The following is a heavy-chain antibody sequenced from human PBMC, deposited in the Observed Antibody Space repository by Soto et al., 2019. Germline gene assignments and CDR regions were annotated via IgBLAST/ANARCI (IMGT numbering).Heavy chain of an antibody. J-gene: IGHJ4*02. CDR3: AKGQIGYYYFDY. CDR1: GFTFSSHA. D-gene: IGHD3-22*01. V-gene: IGHV3-23*01. CDR2: ISGSGGST. Sequence: EVQLLESGGGLVQPGGSLRISCAVSGFTFSSHAMSWVRQAPWKGLEWVSGISGSGGSTYYPDSVKGRFTISRDNSNNTLYLQMSSLRAEDTAVYYCAKGQIGYYYFDYWGQGTLVTVSS.